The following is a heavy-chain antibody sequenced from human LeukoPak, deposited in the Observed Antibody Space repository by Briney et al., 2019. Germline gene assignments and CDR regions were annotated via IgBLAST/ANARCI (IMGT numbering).Heavy chain of an antibody. CDR2: ISSSGTTI. CDR3: ARRYCSSTSCLIDY. CDR1: GFTFSSYE. J-gene: IGHJ4*02. V-gene: IGHV3-48*03. D-gene: IGHD2-2*01. Sequence: TGGSLRLSCAAFGFTFSSYEMNWVRQAPGKGLEWVSYISSSGTTIYYADSVKGRFTISRGNAKNSLYLQMNSLRAEDTAVYYCARRYCSSTSCLIDYWGQGTLVTVSS.